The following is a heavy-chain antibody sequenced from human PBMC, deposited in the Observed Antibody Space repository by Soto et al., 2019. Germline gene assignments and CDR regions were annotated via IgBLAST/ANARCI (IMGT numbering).Heavy chain of an antibody. V-gene: IGHV1-8*01. CDR1: GYTFTSYD. Sequence: ASVKGSCKASGYTFTSYDINWLRQATGQGLEWMGWMNPNSGNTGYAQKFQGRVTMTRNTSISTAYMELSSLRSEDTAVYYCARLTRFLEWKYYYYYMDVWGKGTTVTVSS. J-gene: IGHJ6*03. D-gene: IGHD3-3*01. CDR2: MNPNSGNT. CDR3: ARLTRFLEWKYYYYYMDV.